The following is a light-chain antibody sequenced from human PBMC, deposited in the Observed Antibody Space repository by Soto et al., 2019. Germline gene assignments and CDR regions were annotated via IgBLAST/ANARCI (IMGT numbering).Light chain of an antibody. J-gene: IGKJ5*01. CDR3: QQYNYWHPIT. CDR1: QSVSSN. Sequence: EIVMTQSPATLSVSPGDRATLSCRASQSVSSNLAWYQQKPGQAPRLLIYGASTRATGIPARFSGSGSGTEFTLLISSLQSDEVGVYYWQQYNYWHPITCGQGTRLEIK. V-gene: IGKV3-15*01. CDR2: GAS.